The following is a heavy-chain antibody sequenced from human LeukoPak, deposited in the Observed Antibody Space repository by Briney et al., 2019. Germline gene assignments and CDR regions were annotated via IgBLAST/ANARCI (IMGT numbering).Heavy chain of an antibody. Sequence: GGSLRLSCAASGFTFSSYAMSWVRQAPGKGLEWVSAISGSGGSTYYADSVKGRFTISRDNSKNTLYLLMNSLRAEDTAVYYCAKDRSGSFGAFDIWGQGTMVTVSS. CDR1: GFTFSSYA. CDR3: AKDRSGSFGAFDI. CDR2: ISGSGGST. D-gene: IGHD6-13*01. J-gene: IGHJ3*02. V-gene: IGHV3-23*01.